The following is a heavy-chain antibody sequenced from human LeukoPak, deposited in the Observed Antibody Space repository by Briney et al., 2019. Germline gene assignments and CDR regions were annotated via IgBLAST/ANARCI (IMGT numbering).Heavy chain of an antibody. J-gene: IGHJ4*02. V-gene: IGHV3-64*01. CDR1: GFTFSTYA. CDR2: ISTNGGST. D-gene: IGHD2-21*01. Sequence: QPGGSLRLSCAASGFTFSTYAMHWVRQAPGKGLEYVSAISTNGGSTYYANSVEGRFIISRDNSKNTLYLQMGSLRDEDMAVYYCARGKGIYCGGECSALDYWGQGTLVTASS. CDR3: ARGKGIYCGGECSALDY.